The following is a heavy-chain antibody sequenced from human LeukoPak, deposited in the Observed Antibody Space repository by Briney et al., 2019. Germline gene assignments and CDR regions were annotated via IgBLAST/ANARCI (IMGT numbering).Heavy chain of an antibody. D-gene: IGHD6-13*01. CDR3: ARQSLDSSSWYYYYYYMDV. V-gene: IGHV4-39*01. Sequence: SETLSLTCTVSGGSISSSNYNWGWIRQPPGKGLEWIGGFSYDGRTYHNPSLKSRVTISVDTSKNQFSLKLSSVTAADTAVYYCARQSLDSSSWYYYYYYMDVWGKGTTVTVSS. CDR2: FSYDGRT. CDR1: GGSISSSNYN. J-gene: IGHJ6*03.